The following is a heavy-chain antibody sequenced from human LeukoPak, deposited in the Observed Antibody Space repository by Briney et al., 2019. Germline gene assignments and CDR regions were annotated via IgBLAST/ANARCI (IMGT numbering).Heavy chain of an antibody. CDR2: AGWAGGTT. CDR3: AKELDTMFFDY. Sequence: WGSLRLSCATSGFNFERYTIHWVRQAPGKGLEWVSLAGWAGGTTYYSDSVRGRFTISRDSGKNSVYLQMNSLTTDDTAFYFCAKELDTMFFDYWGQGALVTVSS. J-gene: IGHJ4*02. V-gene: IGHV3-43*01. D-gene: IGHD3-10*02. CDR1: GFNFERYT.